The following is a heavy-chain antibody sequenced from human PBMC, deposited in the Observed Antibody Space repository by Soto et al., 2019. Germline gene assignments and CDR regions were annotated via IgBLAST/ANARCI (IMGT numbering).Heavy chain of an antibody. CDR1: GGSISSSSDY. Sequence: SETLSLTCTVSGGSISSSSDYWGWIRQPPGKGLEWIGSIYYSGSTYYNPSLKSRVTISVDTSKNQFSLKLSSVTAADTAVYYFGKIPNYYDSSGFGEYFDYGGQETLVTVSS. V-gene: IGHV4-39*01. D-gene: IGHD3-22*01. CDR3: GKIPNYYDSSGFGEYFDY. CDR2: IYYSGST. J-gene: IGHJ4*02.